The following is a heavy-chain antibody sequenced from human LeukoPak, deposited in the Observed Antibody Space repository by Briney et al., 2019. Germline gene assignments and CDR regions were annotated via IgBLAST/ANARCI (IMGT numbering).Heavy chain of an antibody. J-gene: IGHJ4*02. D-gene: IGHD3-10*01. V-gene: IGHV1-18*01. CDR2: ISAYNGNT. CDR1: GYTFTSYG. Sequence: GASVKVSCKASGYTFTSYGISWVRQAPGQGLEWMGWISAYNGNTNYAQKLQGRVTMTTDTSTSTAYMELRSLRSDDTAVYYCARTPTKVAPSLPIEHWGQGTLVTVSS. CDR3: ARTPTKVAPSLPIEH.